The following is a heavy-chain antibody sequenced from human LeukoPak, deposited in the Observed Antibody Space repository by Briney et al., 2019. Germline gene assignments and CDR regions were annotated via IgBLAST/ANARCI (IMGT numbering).Heavy chain of an antibody. CDR1: GSTFSTYS. J-gene: IGHJ4*02. CDR3: ARDDIGGGIADY. Sequence: GGSLRLSCAASGSTFSTYSMNWVRQAPGKGLEWVSSISSSSSYIYYADSVKGRFTISRDNAKNSLYLQMNSLRAEDTAVYYCARDDIGGGIADYWGQGTLVTVSS. D-gene: IGHD6-13*01. CDR2: ISSSSSYI. V-gene: IGHV3-21*01.